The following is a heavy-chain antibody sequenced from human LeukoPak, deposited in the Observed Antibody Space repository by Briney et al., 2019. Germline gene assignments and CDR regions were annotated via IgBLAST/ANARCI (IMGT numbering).Heavy chain of an antibody. CDR3: ARSPSVVVPGDY. Sequence: GGSLRLSCVASGFTFGSYWMSWVLQAPGKGLEWVANIKQDGSETYYVDSVRGRFTISRDNAKNSLFLQMSSLRGEDTAVYYCARSPSVVVPGDYWGQGTLVTVSS. J-gene: IGHJ4*02. CDR1: GFTFGSYW. D-gene: IGHD2-15*01. CDR2: IKQDGSET. V-gene: IGHV3-7*01.